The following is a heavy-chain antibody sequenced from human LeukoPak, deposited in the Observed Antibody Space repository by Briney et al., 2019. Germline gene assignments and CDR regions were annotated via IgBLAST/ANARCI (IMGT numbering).Heavy chain of an antibody. J-gene: IGHJ4*02. Sequence: ASVKVSCKASGYTFTGYYMHWVRQAPGQGLEWMGWINPNSGGTNYAQKFQGRVTMTRDTSISTAYMELSRLRSDDTAVHYCARAYDFWSGYCPFDYWGQGTLVTVSS. V-gene: IGHV1-2*02. CDR3: ARAYDFWSGYCPFDY. CDR1: GYTFTGYY. D-gene: IGHD3-3*01. CDR2: INPNSGGT.